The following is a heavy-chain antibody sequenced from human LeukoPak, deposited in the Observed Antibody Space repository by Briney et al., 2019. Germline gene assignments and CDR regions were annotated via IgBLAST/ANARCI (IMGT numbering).Heavy chain of an antibody. D-gene: IGHD6-19*01. CDR1: GGSFSGYY. V-gene: IGHV4-34*01. CDR3: ARHKSPIAVATYFDY. J-gene: IGHJ4*02. CDR2: INHSGST. Sequence: SETLSLTCAVYGGSFSGYYWSWIRQPPGKGLEWIGEINHSGSTNYNPSLKSRVTISVDTSKNQFSLKLSSVTAADTAVYYCARHKSPIAVATYFDYWGQGTLVTVSS.